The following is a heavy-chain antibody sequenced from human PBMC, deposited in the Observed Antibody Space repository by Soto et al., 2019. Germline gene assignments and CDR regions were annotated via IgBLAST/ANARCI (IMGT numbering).Heavy chain of an antibody. D-gene: IGHD3-3*01. V-gene: IGHV4-31*03. CDR1: GGSISSGGYY. CDR2: IYYSGST. J-gene: IGHJ3*02. CDR3: ARVGHGNIYGYYRSDAFDI. Sequence: SETLSLTCTVSGGSISSGGYYWSWIRQHPGKGLEWIGYIYYSGSTYYNPSLKSRVTISVDTSKNQFSLKLSSVTAADTAVYYCARVGHGNIYGYYRSDAFDIWGQGTLVTVSS.